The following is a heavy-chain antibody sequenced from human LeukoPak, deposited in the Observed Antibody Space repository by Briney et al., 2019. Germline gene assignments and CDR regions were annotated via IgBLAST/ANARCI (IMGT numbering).Heavy chain of an antibody. V-gene: IGHV3-66*01. J-gene: IGHJ4*02. CDR3: AREYLGGYLIY. CDR2: IYSGGST. CDR1: GFTVSSNY. D-gene: IGHD3-16*02. Sequence: GGSLRLSCAASGFTVSSNYMSWVRQAPGKGLEWVSVIYSGGSTFYADSVQGRFTISRDNSNNTLFLQMNRLRVEDTAVYYCAREYLGGYLIYWGQGTLVTVSS.